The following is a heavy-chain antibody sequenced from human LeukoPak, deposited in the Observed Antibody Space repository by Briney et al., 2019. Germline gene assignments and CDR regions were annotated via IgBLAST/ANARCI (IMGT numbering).Heavy chain of an antibody. CDR1: GYTFTGYY. J-gene: IGHJ4*02. V-gene: IGHV1-2*02. D-gene: IGHD3-22*01. Sequence: GASVKVSCKASGYTFTGYYMHWVRQAPGQGLEWMGWINPNSGGTNYAQKFQGRVTMTRDTSISTAYMELSRLRSDDTAVYYCASVYYYSSGYFLAAFDYWGQGTLVTVSS. CDR2: INPNSGGT. CDR3: ASVYYYSSGYFLAAFDY.